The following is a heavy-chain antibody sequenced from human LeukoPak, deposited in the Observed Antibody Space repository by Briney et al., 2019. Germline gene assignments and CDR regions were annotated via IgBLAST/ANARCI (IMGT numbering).Heavy chain of an antibody. CDR2: ISSTSTSI. CDR1: GFTFSDYA. V-gene: IGHV3-21*01. Sequence: TGGSLRLSCAASGFTFSDYAMSWVRQAPGKGLEWVSSISSTSTSINYADSVRGRFTISRDNAKNSLYLQMSSLRAEDTAVYYCARSLEVDPWGQGTLVTVSS. J-gene: IGHJ5*02. CDR3: ARSLEVDP.